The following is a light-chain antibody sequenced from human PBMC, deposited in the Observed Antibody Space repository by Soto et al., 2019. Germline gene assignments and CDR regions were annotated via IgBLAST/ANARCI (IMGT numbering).Light chain of an antibody. Sequence: QSVLTQLPSASGSPVQSVTISCTGTSSDVGGYDYVSWYHQHPGKAPKLMIYEVTIRPSGVSDRFSGSKSGNTASLTVSGLQXEDEADYYCSSYTGGNPSYVFGTGTKV. CDR3: SSYTGGNPSYV. V-gene: IGLV2-8*01. CDR1: SSDVGGYDY. CDR2: EVT. J-gene: IGLJ1*01.